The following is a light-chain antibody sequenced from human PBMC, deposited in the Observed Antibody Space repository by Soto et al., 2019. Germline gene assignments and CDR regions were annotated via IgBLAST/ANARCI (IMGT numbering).Light chain of an antibody. CDR1: QSLNSW. Sequence: DIEMSQSPSSLSASVGDRVTITCRASQSLNSWLAWYQQKPGKAPKLLIYDASSLQSGVPSRFSGSGSGTEFALTISSLQPDDFATYYCQQYNTYSWTFGPGTKVEIK. V-gene: IGKV1-5*01. CDR2: DAS. J-gene: IGKJ1*01. CDR3: QQYNTYSWT.